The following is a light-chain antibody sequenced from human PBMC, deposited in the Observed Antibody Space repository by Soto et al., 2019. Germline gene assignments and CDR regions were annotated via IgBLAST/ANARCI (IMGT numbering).Light chain of an antibody. Sequence: QSVLTQPPSASGTPGQRVTISCSGSSSNIGSNYVYWYRQLPGTAPKLLIYRNNQRPSGVPDRFSGSKSGTSASLAISGLLSEDEADYYCAAWDDSLSAFYVFGTGTKVTVL. CDR2: RNN. J-gene: IGLJ1*01. CDR1: SSNIGSNY. V-gene: IGLV1-47*01. CDR3: AAWDDSLSAFYV.